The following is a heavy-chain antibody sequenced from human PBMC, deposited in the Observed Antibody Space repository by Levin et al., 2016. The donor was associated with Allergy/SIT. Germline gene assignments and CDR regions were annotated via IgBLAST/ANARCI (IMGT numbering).Heavy chain of an antibody. Sequence: GGSLRLSCAASEFTFSNYAMSWVRQAPGKGLEWVSGISGSGAKTYYADSVKGRFTISRDNSKNTLYLQMNNLRAEDTAVYYCAKYVVVAPATMGYNYYGMDVWGQGTTVTVSS. D-gene: IGHD2-2*01. J-gene: IGHJ6*02. V-gene: IGHV3-23*01. CDR1: EFTFSNYA. CDR2: ISGSGAKT. CDR3: AKYVVVAPATMGYNYYGMDV.